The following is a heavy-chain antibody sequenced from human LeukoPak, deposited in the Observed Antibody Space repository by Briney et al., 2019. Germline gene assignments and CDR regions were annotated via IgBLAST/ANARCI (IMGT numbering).Heavy chain of an antibody. J-gene: IGHJ4*02. Sequence: GGSLRLSCAASGFTFSNFEMNWVRQAPGKGLEWVSSISSSSSYIYYADSVKGRFTISRDNAKNSLYLQMNSLRAEDTAVYYCARNKGYSSSWTPFDCWGQGTLVTVSS. CDR3: ARNKGYSSSWTPFDC. CDR2: ISSSSSYI. CDR1: GFTFSNFE. D-gene: IGHD6-13*01. V-gene: IGHV3-21*01.